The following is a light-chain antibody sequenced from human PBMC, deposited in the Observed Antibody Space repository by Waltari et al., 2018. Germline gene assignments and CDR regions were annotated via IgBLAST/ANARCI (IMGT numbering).Light chain of an antibody. Sequence: EILMTQSPGTLSVSPGERATLSCRASQSVSSDLAWYQQKPGQAPRLLIYEASTRATGIPDRFSGRGSGTEFTLTSSSLQPEDFGLYYCQQYNNWPPLTFGGGT. CDR2: EAS. CDR1: QSVSSD. V-gene: IGKV3-15*01. J-gene: IGKJ4*01. CDR3: QQYNNWPPLT.